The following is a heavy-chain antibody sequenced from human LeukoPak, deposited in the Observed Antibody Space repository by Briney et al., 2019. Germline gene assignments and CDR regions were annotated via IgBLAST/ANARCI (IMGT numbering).Heavy chain of an antibody. D-gene: IGHD6-19*01. Sequence: GESLKISCKGSGYRFTSYWIGWVRQMPGKGLEWMGIIYPGDSETRYSPSSQGQVTISADESISTAYLQWNSLKASDTAMYYCARQGIAVAGIDYWGQGTLLTVSS. J-gene: IGHJ4*01. V-gene: IGHV5-51*01. CDR3: ARQGIAVAGIDY. CDR2: IYPGDSET. CDR1: GYRFTSYW.